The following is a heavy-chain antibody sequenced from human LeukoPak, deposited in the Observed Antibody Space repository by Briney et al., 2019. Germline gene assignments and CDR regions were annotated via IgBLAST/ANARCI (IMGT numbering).Heavy chain of an antibody. CDR2: IQAKAYGGAT. CDR1: GFTFGDYA. D-gene: IGHD2-2*01. CDR3: TRAPHPRCSSSGCYLDY. V-gene: IGHV3-49*04. J-gene: IGHJ4*02. Sequence: HPGGSLRLSCSTSGFTFGDYAMSWVRQAPGKGLEWVGFIQAKAYGGATKYAAPVNGRFSISRDDSQSIANLQMNDLKTEDTAVYYCTRAPHPRCSSSGCYLDYWGQGILVTVSS.